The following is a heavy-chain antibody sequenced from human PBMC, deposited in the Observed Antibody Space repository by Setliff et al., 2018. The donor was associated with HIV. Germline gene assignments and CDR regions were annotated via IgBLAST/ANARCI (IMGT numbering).Heavy chain of an antibody. CDR1: GFTFSSYG. CDR3: ARVKPHLRRSGSYWIVDY. V-gene: IGHV3-33*08. CDR2: IWYDGSNK. Sequence: GGSLRLSCAASGFTFSSYGMHWVRQAPGKGLEWVAVIWYDGSNKDYADSVKGRFTISRDNAKNSLYLQMNSLRAEDTAVYHCARVKPHLRRSGSYWIVDYWGQGTLVTVSS. D-gene: IGHD1-26*01. J-gene: IGHJ4*02.